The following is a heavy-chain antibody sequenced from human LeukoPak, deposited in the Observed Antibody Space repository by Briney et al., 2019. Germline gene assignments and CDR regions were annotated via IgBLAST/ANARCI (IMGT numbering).Heavy chain of an antibody. V-gene: IGHV3-21*01. J-gene: IGHJ4*02. CDR3: ASVGSSSWYDYFDY. CDR2: ISSSSSYI. CDR1: GFTFGSYS. Sequence: GESLRLSCTASGFTFGSYSMNWVRQAPGKGLEWVSSISSSSSYINYADSVKGRFTISRDNAKSSLYLQMNSLRAEDTAVYYCASVGSSSWYDYFDYWGQGTLVTVSS. D-gene: IGHD6-13*01.